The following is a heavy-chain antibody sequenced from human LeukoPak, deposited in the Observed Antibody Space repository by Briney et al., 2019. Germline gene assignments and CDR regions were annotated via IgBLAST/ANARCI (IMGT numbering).Heavy chain of an antibody. CDR1: GYTFTSYG. J-gene: IGHJ1*01. D-gene: IGHD2-2*01. CDR3: VRDKYCTSTSCSIDPGSIAEYFQH. CDR2: ISAYNGDT. V-gene: IGHV1-18*01. Sequence: ASVKVSCKTSGYTFTSYGITWVRQAPGQGLEWMGWISAYNGDTSYARNLQGRVTMTTDTSTSTAYMELRSLRSDDTGVYYCVRDKYCTSTSCSIDPGSIAEYFQHWGQGTLVTVSS.